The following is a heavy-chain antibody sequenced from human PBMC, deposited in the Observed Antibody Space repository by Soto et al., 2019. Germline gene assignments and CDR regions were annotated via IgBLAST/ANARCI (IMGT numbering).Heavy chain of an antibody. Sequence: QVQLVESGGGVVQPGRSLRLSCAASGFTFSSYGMHWVRQAPGKGLEWVAVIWYDGSNKYYADSVKGRFTISRDNSKNTLELQMNSLRAEDTAVYYCARDRDYGMDVWGQGTTVTVSS. D-gene: IGHD3-10*01. CDR2: IWYDGSNK. J-gene: IGHJ6*02. CDR1: GFTFSSYG. V-gene: IGHV3-33*01. CDR3: ARDRDYGMDV.